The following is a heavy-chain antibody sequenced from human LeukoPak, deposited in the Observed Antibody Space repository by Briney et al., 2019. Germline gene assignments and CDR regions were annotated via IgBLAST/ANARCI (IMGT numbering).Heavy chain of an antibody. J-gene: IGHJ4*02. D-gene: IGHD1-26*01. V-gene: IGHV3-30*04. Sequence: GGSLRLSCAASGFTFSSYAMHWVRQAPGKGPEWVAVISYDGSNKYYADSVKGRFTISRDNSKNTLYLQMNSLRAEDTAVYYCARDQDPRWKLLNSPAFDYWGQGTLVTVSS. CDR1: GFTFSSYA. CDR3: ARDQDPRWKLLNSPAFDY. CDR2: ISYDGSNK.